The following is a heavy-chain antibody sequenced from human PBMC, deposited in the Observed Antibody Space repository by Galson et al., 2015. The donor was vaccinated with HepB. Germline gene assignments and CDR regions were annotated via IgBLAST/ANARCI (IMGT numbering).Heavy chain of an antibody. V-gene: IGHV2-5*02. D-gene: IGHD6-19*01. Sequence: PALMKPTQPLTLTCTFSGFPLSSHHVGVGWMRQPPGKALEWLVFIYWDDDESYSPSLRSRLTITKDTSKNRVVLTLTNVDPVDTATYYCAHGSGWLLDSWGQGTLVTVSS. CDR1: GFPLSSHHVG. CDR3: AHGSGWLLDS. CDR2: IYWDDDE. J-gene: IGHJ5*01.